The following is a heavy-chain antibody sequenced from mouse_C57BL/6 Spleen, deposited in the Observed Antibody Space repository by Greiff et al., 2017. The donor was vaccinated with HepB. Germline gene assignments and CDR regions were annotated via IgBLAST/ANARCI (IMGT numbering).Heavy chain of an antibody. D-gene: IGHD1-1*01. CDR1: GYAFSSYW. V-gene: IGHV1-80*01. CDR3: AREGITTVVDYFDY. CDR2: IYPGDGDT. Sequence: QVQLQQSGAELVKPGASVKISCKASGYAFSSYWMNWVKQRPGKGLEWIGQIYPGDGDTNYNGKFKGKATLTADKSSSTAYMQLSSLTSEDSAVYFCAREGITTVVDYFDYWGQGTTLTVSS. J-gene: IGHJ2*01.